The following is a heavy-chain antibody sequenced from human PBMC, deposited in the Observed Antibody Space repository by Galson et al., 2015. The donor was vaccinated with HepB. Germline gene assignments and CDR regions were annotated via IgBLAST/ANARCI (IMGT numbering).Heavy chain of an antibody. CDR2: INSDGSST. J-gene: IGHJ3*02. CDR1: GFTNYW. Sequence: SLRLSCAASGFTNYWMHWVRQAPGRGLVWVSRINSDGSSTSYADSVKGRFTISRDNSKNTLYLQMNSLRTEDTAVYYCAMTYYFDSSGLVAFDIWGQGTMVTVSS. CDR3: AMTYYFDSSGLVAFDI. D-gene: IGHD3-22*01. V-gene: IGHV3-74*01.